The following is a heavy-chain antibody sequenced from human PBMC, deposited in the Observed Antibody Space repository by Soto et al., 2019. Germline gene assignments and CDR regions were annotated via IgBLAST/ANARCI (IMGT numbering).Heavy chain of an antibody. Sequence: GGSLRLSCAASGFTFSSYWMSWVRQAPGKGLEWVSYISSSSSTIYYADSVKGRFTISRDNAKNSLYLQMNSLRAEDTAVYYCARDRGGSYRGVYYYYGMDVWGQGTTVTVSS. CDR1: GFTFSSYW. D-gene: IGHD1-26*01. J-gene: IGHJ6*02. CDR3: ARDRGGSYRGVYYYYGMDV. V-gene: IGHV3-48*01. CDR2: ISSSSSTI.